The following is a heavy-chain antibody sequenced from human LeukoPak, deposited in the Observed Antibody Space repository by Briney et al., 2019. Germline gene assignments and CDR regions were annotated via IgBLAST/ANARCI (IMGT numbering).Heavy chain of an antibody. J-gene: IGHJ4*02. CDR2: ISSSGGNI. Sequence: GGSLRLSCAVSGFTFSDYYMNWIRQAPGKGLEWISYISSSGGNINYADSVQGRFTISRDNAKKSLYLQMNSLRAEDMAVYYCARDRSEDDSSGYIHRDFDYWGQGTLVIVSS. CDR3: ARDRSEDDSSGYIHRDFDY. V-gene: IGHV3-11*04. D-gene: IGHD3-22*01. CDR1: GFTFSDYY.